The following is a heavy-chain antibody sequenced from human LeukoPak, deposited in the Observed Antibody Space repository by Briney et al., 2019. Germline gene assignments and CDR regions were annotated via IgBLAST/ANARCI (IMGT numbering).Heavy chain of an antibody. D-gene: IGHD5-12*01. CDR1: GFTFSSYA. CDR2: IGSSGNTI. Sequence: PGGSLRLSCAASGFTFSSYAMHWVRQAPGKGLEWVSYIGSSGNTIYYADSVKVRFTISRDNAKNSLYLQMNSLRAEDTAVYYCARLRPYYFDYWGQGTLVTVSS. V-gene: IGHV3-48*03. J-gene: IGHJ4*02. CDR3: ARLRPYYFDY.